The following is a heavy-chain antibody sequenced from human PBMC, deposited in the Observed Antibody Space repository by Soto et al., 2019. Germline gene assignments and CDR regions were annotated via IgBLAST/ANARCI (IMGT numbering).Heavy chain of an antibody. CDR2: IYTSGST. CDR1: GGSISSYY. J-gene: IGHJ3*02. D-gene: IGHD3-22*01. Sequence: KTSETLSLTCTVSGGSISSYYWSWIRQPAGKGLGWIGRIYTSGSTNYNPSLKSRVTMSVDTSKNQLSLKLSSVTAADTAVYYCARDTGYSDAFDIWGQGTMVTVSS. CDR3: ARDTGYSDAFDI. V-gene: IGHV4-4*07.